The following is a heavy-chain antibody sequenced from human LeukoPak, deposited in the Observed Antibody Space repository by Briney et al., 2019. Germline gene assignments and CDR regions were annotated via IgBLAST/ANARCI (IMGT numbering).Heavy chain of an antibody. J-gene: IGHJ4*02. Sequence: PGGSPRLSCAASGIIVSSNYMSWVRQASGKGLEWVSIIYRGGATYYADSVKGRFTISRDTSKNTIYLQMNSLRAEDTAVYYCARDYGSGSYWVGNDYWGQGTLVTVSS. V-gene: IGHV3-53*01. CDR2: IYRGGAT. CDR3: ARDYGSGSYWVGNDY. D-gene: IGHD3-10*01. CDR1: GIIVSSNY.